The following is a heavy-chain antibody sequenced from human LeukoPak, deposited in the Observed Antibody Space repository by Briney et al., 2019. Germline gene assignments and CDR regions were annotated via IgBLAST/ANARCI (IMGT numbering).Heavy chain of an antibody. CDR2: INPNSGGT. CDR1: GYIFTDYY. D-gene: IGHD6-19*01. CDR3: ARGISGWYSWFDP. V-gene: IGHV1/OR15-1*01. J-gene: IGHJ5*02. Sequence: ASVKVSCKASGYIFTDYYMHWVRQAPGQELGWMGRINPNSGGTNYAQKFQGRVTMTRDTSISTAYTELSSLRSEDTATYYCARGISGWYSWFDPWGQGTLLTVSS.